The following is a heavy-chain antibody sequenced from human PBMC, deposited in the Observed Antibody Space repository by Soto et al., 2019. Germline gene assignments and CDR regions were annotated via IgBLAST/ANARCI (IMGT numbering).Heavy chain of an antibody. V-gene: IGHV4-34*01. CDR3: TREERLPRSWFDP. Sequence: PSETLSLTCGVYGGSFRNYYWIWVRQPPGKGLEWIGEVNHSGEATYNPSLQSRVTISLDTSNNHFSLKMTSLTAADPALYFCTREERLPRSWFDPWGQGTQVTVSS. CDR1: GGSFRNYY. D-gene: IGHD3-3*01. J-gene: IGHJ5*02. CDR2: VNHSGEA.